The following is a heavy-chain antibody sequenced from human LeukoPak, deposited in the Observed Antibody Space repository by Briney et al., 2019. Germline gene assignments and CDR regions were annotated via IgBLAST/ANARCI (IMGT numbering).Heavy chain of an antibody. CDR3: ARDSGGSWTTYDF. CDR2: ISSRGTAI. CDR1: GFTFSDYY. Sequence: GGSLRLSCAASGFTFSDYYMTWIRQAPGKGLEWLSYISSRGTAIYYADSVKGRFTVSRDNARNSLYLQVSSLRAEDTAVYYCARDSGGSWTTYDFWGQGTLVTVSS. D-gene: IGHD2-15*01. V-gene: IGHV3-11*01. J-gene: IGHJ4*02.